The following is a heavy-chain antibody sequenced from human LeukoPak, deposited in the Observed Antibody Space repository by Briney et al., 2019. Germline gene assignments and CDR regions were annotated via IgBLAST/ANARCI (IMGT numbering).Heavy chain of an antibody. CDR2: IYHSGST. V-gene: IGHV4-39*07. Sequence: KPSETLSLTCTVSGGSISSSSYYWGWIRQPPGKGLECIGSIYHSGSTYYNPSLKSRVTISLDTSKNQFSLKLSSVTAADTAMYYCAREMLGAIGFDIWGQGTMVTVSS. D-gene: IGHD1-26*01. CDR1: GGSISSSSYY. CDR3: AREMLGAIGFDI. J-gene: IGHJ3*02.